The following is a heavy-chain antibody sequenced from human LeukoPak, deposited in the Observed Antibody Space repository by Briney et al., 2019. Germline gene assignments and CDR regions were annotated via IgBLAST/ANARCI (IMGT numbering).Heavy chain of an antibody. CDR1: GFTLSSYD. CDR2: IGVAGDT. CDR3: ARDRHGMAV. J-gene: IGHJ6*02. Sequence: GSLRLSFAASGFTLSSYDMQWVRPVTGKGLEWVSAIGVAGDTYYPGSVKGRFIITRENAKNSLYLQMNSLRVEDTAVYYCARDRHGMAVWGQGTTVVVSS. V-gene: IGHV3-13*01.